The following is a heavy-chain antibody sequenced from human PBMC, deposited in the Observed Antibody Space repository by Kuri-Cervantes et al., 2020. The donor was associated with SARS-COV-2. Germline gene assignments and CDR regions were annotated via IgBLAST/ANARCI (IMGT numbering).Heavy chain of an antibody. CDR3: ARASGSLPFCGGNCFYGDS. J-gene: IGHJ5*01. CDR1: GYTFTSYA. V-gene: IGHV7-4-1*02. CDR2: INTNTGNP. D-gene: IGHD2-21*02. Sequence: ASVKVSCKASGYTFTSYAMNWVRQAPGQGLEWMGWINTNTGNPTYAQGFTGRFVFSLDTSVSTAYLQISSLKAEDTAVYYCARASGSLPFCGGNCFYGDSWGQGTLVTVSS.